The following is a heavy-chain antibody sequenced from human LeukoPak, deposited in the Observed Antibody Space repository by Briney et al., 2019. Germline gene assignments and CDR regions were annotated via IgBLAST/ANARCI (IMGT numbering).Heavy chain of an antibody. CDR2: IKQDGSEK. V-gene: IGHV3-7*04. Sequence: GGSLRISFGVSGFTSMRIWLCLVRQAPGKGLEWVANIKQDGSEKYYVDSEKGLFTISRDNAKKSLFLQMNSLRADDTAVYYFARGGVPRRHWSQGTLVTVSS. J-gene: IGHJ4*02. CDR1: GFTSMRIW. CDR3: ARGGVPRRH.